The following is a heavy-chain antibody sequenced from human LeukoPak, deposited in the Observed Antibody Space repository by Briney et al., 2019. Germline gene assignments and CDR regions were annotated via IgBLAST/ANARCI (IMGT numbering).Heavy chain of an antibody. V-gene: IGHV3-30*18. J-gene: IGHJ4*02. CDR1: GFTFSNFQ. D-gene: IGHD2/OR15-2a*01. Sequence: SGGSLRLSCAASGFTFSNFQMHWVRQAAGTGLEWVAVVSYDGRKTSYAASVKGRFTISRDNSKNTVSLQMDSLRVEDTALFYCAKSMGRRVEEISSFDIWGQGIQVIVSS. CDR2: VSYDGRKT. CDR3: AKSMGRRVEEISSFDI.